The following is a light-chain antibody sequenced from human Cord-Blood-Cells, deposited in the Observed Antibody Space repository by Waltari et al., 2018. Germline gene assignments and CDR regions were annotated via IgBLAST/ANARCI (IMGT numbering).Light chain of an antibody. CDR1: QSISSY. Sequence: DIQMTQSPSSLSASVGDRVTITCRASQSISSYFNWYQQKPGKAPKLLIYAGSNLQSGVPSRCSGSGSWTDFTLTMSSLQPEYFAAYYCQQSYSTPYTFGQGTTPEI. CDR2: AGS. CDR3: QQSYSTPYT. V-gene: IGKV1-39*01. J-gene: IGKJ2*01.